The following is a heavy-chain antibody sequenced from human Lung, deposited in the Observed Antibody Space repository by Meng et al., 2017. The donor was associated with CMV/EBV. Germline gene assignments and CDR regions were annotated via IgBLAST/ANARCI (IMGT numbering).Heavy chain of an antibody. CDR3: ARATVPHISSIDC. Sequence: SGGSVSSTYHYWTWIRQPPGKGLEWIGYIYHSGSSYYNPSLRSRVSMSVDTSKNQFSLKVSSLTAADTAVYYCARATVPHISSIDCWGQGTLVTVSS. V-gene: IGHV4-30-4*01. CDR1: GGSVSSTYHY. CDR2: IYHSGSS. D-gene: IGHD4-17*01. J-gene: IGHJ4*02.